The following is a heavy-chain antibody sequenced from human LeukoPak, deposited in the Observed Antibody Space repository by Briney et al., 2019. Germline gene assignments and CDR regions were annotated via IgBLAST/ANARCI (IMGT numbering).Heavy chain of an antibody. CDR3: ARDLATIFSPFDP. V-gene: IGHV1-2*02. CDR1: GYTFTGYY. Sequence: ASVKASCKASGYTFTGYYMHWVRQAPGQGLEWMGWINPNSGGTNYAQKFQGRVTMTRDTSISTAYMELSRLRSDDTAVYYCARDLATIFSPFDPWGQGTLVTVSS. D-gene: IGHD5-12*01. J-gene: IGHJ5*02. CDR2: INPNSGGT.